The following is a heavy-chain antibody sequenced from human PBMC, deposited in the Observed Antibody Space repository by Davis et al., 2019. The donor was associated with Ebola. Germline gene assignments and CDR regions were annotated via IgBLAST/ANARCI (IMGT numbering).Heavy chain of an antibody. J-gene: IGHJ6*02. CDR2: ISAYNGNT. Sequence: ASVKVSCKASGYTFTSYGISWVRQAPGQGLEWMGWISAYNGNTNYAQKLQGRVTMTTDTSTSTAYMELRSLRSDDTAVYYCARGFWGSGSSVRRYYYYGMDVWGQGTTVTVS. V-gene: IGHV1-18*01. CDR1: GYTFTSYG. D-gene: IGHD3-10*01. CDR3: ARGFWGSGSSVRRYYYYGMDV.